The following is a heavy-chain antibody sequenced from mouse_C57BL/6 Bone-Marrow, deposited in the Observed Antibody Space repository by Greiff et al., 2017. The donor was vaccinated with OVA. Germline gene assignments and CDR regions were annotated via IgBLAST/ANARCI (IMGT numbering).Heavy chain of an antibody. CDR2: IHPNSGST. Sequence: QVHVKQPGAELVKPGASVKLSCKASGYTFTSYWMHWVKQRPGQGLEWIGMIHPNSGSTNYNEKFKSKATLTVDKSSSTAYMQLSSLTSEDSAVYYCARSKFWYFDVWGTGTTVTVSS. CDR3: ARSKFWYFDV. CDR1: GYTFTSYW. V-gene: IGHV1-64*01. J-gene: IGHJ1*03.